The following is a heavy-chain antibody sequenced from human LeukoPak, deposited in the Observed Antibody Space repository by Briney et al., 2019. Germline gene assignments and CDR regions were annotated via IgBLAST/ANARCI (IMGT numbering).Heavy chain of an antibody. CDR2: INTNTGNP. J-gene: IGHJ4*02. V-gene: IGHV7-4-1*02. CDR1: GYIFSSYA. D-gene: IGHD1-1*01. CDR3: ARAGPRYNWIPFDY. Sequence: ASVKVSCKASGYIFSSYAMNWVRQAPGQGLEWMGWINTNTGNPTYAQGFTGRFVFSLDTSVSTAYLQISSLKAEDTAVYYCARAGPRYNWIPFDYWGQGTLVTVSS.